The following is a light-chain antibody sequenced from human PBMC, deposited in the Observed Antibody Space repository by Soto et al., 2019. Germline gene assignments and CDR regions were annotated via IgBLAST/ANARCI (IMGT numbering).Light chain of an antibody. CDR1: QSISTW. CDR2: DAS. Sequence: DIQMTQSPSTLSGSVGDVVTITCRASQSISTWLAWYQQEPGKAPKLLIYDASSLESGVPLRFSGSGSGTEFTLTISSLQPDDFATYYCQHYNSYSEAFGQGTKVDIK. CDR3: QHYNSYSEA. V-gene: IGKV1-5*01. J-gene: IGKJ1*01.